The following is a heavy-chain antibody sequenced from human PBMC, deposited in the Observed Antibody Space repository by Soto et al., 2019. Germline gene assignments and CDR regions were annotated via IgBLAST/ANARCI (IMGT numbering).Heavy chain of an antibody. CDR2: IYWDDDK. J-gene: IGHJ4*02. D-gene: IGHD3-10*01. CDR1: GFSLSTSGVG. Sequence: QITLKESGPTLVKPTQTLTLTCTFSGFSLSTSGVGVGWIRQPPGKALEWLALIYWDDDKRYSPSLKSRLTITKDTSKNQVVLTMTNMDPMDTATYYCAHSPLMVRGVTYFDYWGQGTLVTVSS. CDR3: AHSPLMVRGVTYFDY. V-gene: IGHV2-5*02.